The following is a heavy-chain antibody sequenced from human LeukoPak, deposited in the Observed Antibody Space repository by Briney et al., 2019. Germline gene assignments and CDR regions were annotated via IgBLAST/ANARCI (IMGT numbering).Heavy chain of an antibody. D-gene: IGHD4-23*01. CDR2: IYYSGST. V-gene: IGHV4-59*01. CDR1: GGSISSYY. J-gene: IGHJ3*02. Sequence: SETLSLTCTVSGGSISSYYWSWIRQPPGKGLEWIGYIYYSGSTNYNPSLKSRVTISVDTSKNQFSLKLSSVTAADTAVYYCAGLDYGGNSDAFDIWGQGTMVTVSS. CDR3: AGLDYGGNSDAFDI.